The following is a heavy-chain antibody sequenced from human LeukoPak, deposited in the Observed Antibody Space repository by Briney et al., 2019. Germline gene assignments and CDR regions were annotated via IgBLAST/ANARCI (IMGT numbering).Heavy chain of an antibody. D-gene: IGHD3-10*01. CDR1: GFTFSSYG. CDR3: AASPYSGHDY. CDR2: ISYDGSNK. V-gene: IGHV3-30*03. J-gene: IGHJ4*02. Sequence: PGGSLRLSCAAPGFTFSSYGMHWVRPAPGKGLEWVAVISYDGSNKYYADSVKGRFTISRDNSKNTLYLQMNSLRAEDTAVYYCAASPYSGHDYWGQGTLVTVSS.